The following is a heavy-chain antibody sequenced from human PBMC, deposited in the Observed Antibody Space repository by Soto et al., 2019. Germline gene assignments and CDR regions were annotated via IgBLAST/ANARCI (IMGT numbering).Heavy chain of an antibody. CDR2: MNPNSGNT. D-gene: IGHD4-4*01. CDR3: ARRDYSNPFRHRDLGY. Sequence: GASVKVSCKASGYTFTSYDINWVRQATGQGLEWMGWMNPNSGNTGYAQKLPGRVTMTRNTSISTAYMELSSLRSEDTAVSYCARRDYSNPFRHRDLGYWGQGTLVTVSS. CDR1: GYTFTSYD. V-gene: IGHV1-8*01. J-gene: IGHJ4*02.